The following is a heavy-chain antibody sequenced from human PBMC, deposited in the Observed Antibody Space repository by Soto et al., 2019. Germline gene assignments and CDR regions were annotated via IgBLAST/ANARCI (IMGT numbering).Heavy chain of an antibody. CDR3: AKDSRAYCGGDCYFDWYFDL. Sequence: GGSLRLSCAASGFTFSSYAMSWVRQAPGKGLEWVSAISGSGGSTYYADSVKGRFTISRDNSKNKLYLQMNSLRAVDTAVYYCAKDSRAYCGGDCYFDWYFDLWGRGTLVTVSS. V-gene: IGHV3-23*01. D-gene: IGHD2-21*02. J-gene: IGHJ2*01. CDR1: GFTFSSYA. CDR2: ISGSGGST.